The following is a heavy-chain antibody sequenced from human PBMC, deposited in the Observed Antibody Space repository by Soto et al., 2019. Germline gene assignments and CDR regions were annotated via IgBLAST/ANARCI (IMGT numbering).Heavy chain of an antibody. D-gene: IGHD2-2*01. Sequence: GASVKVSCKASGYTFTSYGISWVRQAPGQGLEWMGWISAYNGNTNHAQKLQGRVTMTTDTSTSTAYMELRSLRSDDTAVYYCARDDRSYCSSTSCYGDAFDIWGQGTMVTVSS. CDR3: ARDDRSYCSSTSCYGDAFDI. CDR1: GYTFTSYG. J-gene: IGHJ3*02. V-gene: IGHV1-18*01. CDR2: ISAYNGNT.